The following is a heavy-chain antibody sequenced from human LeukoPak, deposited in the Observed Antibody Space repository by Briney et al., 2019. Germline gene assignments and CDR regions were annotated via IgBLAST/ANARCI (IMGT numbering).Heavy chain of an antibody. CDR2: ITNSGSNT. V-gene: IGHV3-23*05. D-gene: IGHD6-6*01. CDR1: GFTFSSYA. J-gene: IGHJ4*02. CDR3: ARVSRGNYYFDY. Sequence: PGGSLRLSCAASGFTFSSYAMSWVRQAPGKGLEWVSAITNSGSNTYYADSVKGRFTISRDNSKNTLYLQMNSLRAEDTAVYYCARVSRGNYYFDYWGPGTLVTVSS.